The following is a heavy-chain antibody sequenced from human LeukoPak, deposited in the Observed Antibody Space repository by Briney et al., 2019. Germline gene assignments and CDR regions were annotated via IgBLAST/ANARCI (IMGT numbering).Heavy chain of an antibody. Sequence: GESLKISCAASGFTFSSYAMSWVRQAPGKGLEWVSAISGSGGSTYYADSVKGRFTISRDNSKNTLYLQMNSLRAEDTAVYYCAKTPAITMIVYEYYFDYWGQGTLVTVSS. V-gene: IGHV3-23*01. CDR3: AKTPAITMIVYEYYFDY. J-gene: IGHJ4*02. CDR1: GFTFSSYA. D-gene: IGHD3-22*01. CDR2: ISGSGGST.